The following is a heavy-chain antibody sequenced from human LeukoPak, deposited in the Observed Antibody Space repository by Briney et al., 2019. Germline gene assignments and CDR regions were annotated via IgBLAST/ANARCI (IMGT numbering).Heavy chain of an antibody. Sequence: ASVKVSCKASGYTFTGYYMHWARQAPGQGLEWMGWINPNSGGTNYAQKFQGRVTMTRDTSISTAYMELSRLRSDDTAVYYCARVYCSSTSCYDAFDIWGQGTMVTVSS. CDR2: INPNSGGT. D-gene: IGHD2-2*01. V-gene: IGHV1-2*02. J-gene: IGHJ3*02. CDR3: ARVYCSSTSCYDAFDI. CDR1: GYTFTGYY.